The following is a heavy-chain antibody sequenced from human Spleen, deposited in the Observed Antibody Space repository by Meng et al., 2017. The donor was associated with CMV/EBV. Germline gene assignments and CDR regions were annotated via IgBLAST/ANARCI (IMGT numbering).Heavy chain of an antibody. J-gene: IGHJ5*02. D-gene: IGHD6-19*01. CDR2: TYYRSKWYN. Sequence: SRDSVSSNSAAWNWIRQSPSRGLEWLGRTYYRSKWYNDYAVSVKSRITINPDTSKNQFSLQLNSVTPEDTAVYYCARSYGWGIWFDPWGQGTLVTVSS. CDR3: ARSYGWGIWFDP. V-gene: IGHV6-1*01. CDR1: RDSVSSNSAA.